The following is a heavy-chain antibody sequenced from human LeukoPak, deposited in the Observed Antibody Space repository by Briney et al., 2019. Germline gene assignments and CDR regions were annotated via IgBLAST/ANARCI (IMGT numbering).Heavy chain of an antibody. CDR3: AREAIIVVVPAAKYYYMDV. J-gene: IGHJ6*03. D-gene: IGHD2-2*01. V-gene: IGHV3-21*01. CDR1: GFTFSSYS. CDR2: ISSSSSYI. Sequence: GGSLRLSCAASGFTFSSYSMNWVRQAPGKGLEWVSSISSSSSYIYYADSVKGRFTISRDNAKNSLYLQMNSLRAVDTAVYYCAREAIIVVVPAAKYYYMDVWGKGTTATVSS.